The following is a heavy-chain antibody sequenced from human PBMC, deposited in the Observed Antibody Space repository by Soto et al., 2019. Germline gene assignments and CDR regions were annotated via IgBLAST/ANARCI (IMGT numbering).Heavy chain of an antibody. J-gene: IGHJ4*02. CDR3: ARHYGSGNSGSHYHPLDY. CDR1: GFTFSNYA. D-gene: IGHD3-10*01. V-gene: IGHV3-23*01. CDR2: ITGSGDST. Sequence: EVQLLESGGGLVQPGGSLRLSCAASGFTFSNYAMTWVRQAPGKGLEWVSSITGSGDSTYYADSVKGRFTISRDNSKNTLYLQMNSLRAEDTAVYYCARHYGSGNSGSHYHPLDYWGQGTLVIVSS.